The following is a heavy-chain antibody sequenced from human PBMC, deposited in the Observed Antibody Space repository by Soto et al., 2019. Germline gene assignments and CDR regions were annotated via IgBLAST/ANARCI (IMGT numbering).Heavy chain of an antibody. CDR1: GGSISSYY. J-gene: IGHJ5*02. Sequence: PSETLSLTCTVAGGSISSYYWSWIRQPPGKGLEWIGYIYYSGSTNYNPSLKSRVTISVDTSKNQFSLKLSSVTAADTAVYYCARYGGYSYGNWFDPWGQGTLVTVSS. CDR3: ARYGGYSYGNWFDP. V-gene: IGHV4-59*01. CDR2: IYYSGST. D-gene: IGHD5-18*01.